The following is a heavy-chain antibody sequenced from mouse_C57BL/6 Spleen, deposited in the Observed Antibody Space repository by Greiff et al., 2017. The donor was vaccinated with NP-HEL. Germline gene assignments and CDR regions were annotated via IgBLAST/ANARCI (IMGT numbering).Heavy chain of an antibody. V-gene: IGHV5-4*01. CDR2: ISDGGSYT. CDR1: GFTFSSYA. J-gene: IGHJ2*01. D-gene: IGHD1-1*01. CDR3: ARDGGLLLRLFDY. Sequence: EVKLMESGGGLVKPGGSLKLSCAASGFTFSSYAMSWVRQTPEKRLEWVATISDGGSYTYYPDNVKGRFTISRDNAKNNLYLQMSHLKSEDTAMYYCARDGGLLLRLFDYWGQGTTLTVSS.